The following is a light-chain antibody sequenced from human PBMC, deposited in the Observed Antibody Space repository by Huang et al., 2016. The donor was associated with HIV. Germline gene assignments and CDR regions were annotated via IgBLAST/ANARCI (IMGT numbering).Light chain of an antibody. V-gene: IGKV1-39*01. Sequence: DIQMTQSPSSLSASVGDRVTSTCRASQSISRSLNWYQQKPGKAPKRLIYAASSLQSGVPSRFSGSGSGTDFTLTISSLQPEDFATYDCQQSYSTPTFGQGTKLEIK. J-gene: IGKJ2*01. CDR2: AAS. CDR1: QSISRS. CDR3: QQSYSTPT.